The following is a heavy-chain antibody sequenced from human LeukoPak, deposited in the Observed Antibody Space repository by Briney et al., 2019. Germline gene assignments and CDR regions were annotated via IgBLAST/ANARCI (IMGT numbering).Heavy chain of an antibody. J-gene: IGHJ4*02. Sequence: GGSLRLSCVAAGFTFRNAWMSWVRQAPGKGLEWVGRIKSKTDGETTDYAAPVKDSFTISRDDSKNTLYLQMNSLKTEDTAVYFCATLVSSPTGYWGQGTLVTVSS. D-gene: IGHD6-13*01. CDR1: GFTFRNAW. V-gene: IGHV3-15*01. CDR2: IKSKTDGETT. CDR3: ATLVSSPTGY.